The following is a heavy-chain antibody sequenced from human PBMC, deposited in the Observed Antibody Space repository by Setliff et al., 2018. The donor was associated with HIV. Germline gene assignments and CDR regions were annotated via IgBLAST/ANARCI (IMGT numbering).Heavy chain of an antibody. Sequence: PGGSLRLSCAASGFPFDKAWMTWVRQAPGKGLEWVGRIKSKTDGGTTDYDAPVKGRFTISRDDSKNTLYLQMNSLKTEDTAVYYCTTEVRYYDSSGPDYWGQGTLVTVSS. CDR1: GFPFDKAW. CDR3: TTEVRYYDSSGPDY. CDR2: IKSKTDGGTT. D-gene: IGHD3-22*01. V-gene: IGHV3-15*01. J-gene: IGHJ4*02.